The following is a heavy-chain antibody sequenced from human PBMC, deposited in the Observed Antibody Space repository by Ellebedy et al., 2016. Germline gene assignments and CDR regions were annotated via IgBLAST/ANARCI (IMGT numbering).Heavy chain of an antibody. Sequence: SETLSLTCTVSGGSISSYYWSWIRQPPGKGLEWIGYIYYSGSTNYNPSLKSRVTISVDTSKNQFSLKLSSVTAADTAVYYCARSDYVWGSPHDAFDIWGQGTMVTVSS. CDR1: GGSISSYY. D-gene: IGHD3-16*01. CDR3: ARSDYVWGSPHDAFDI. CDR2: IYYSGST. V-gene: IGHV4-59*08. J-gene: IGHJ3*02.